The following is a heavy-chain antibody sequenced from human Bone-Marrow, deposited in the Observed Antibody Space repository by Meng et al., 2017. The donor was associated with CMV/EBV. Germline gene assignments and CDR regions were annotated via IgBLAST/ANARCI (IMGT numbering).Heavy chain of an antibody. CDR1: GGSISSSSYY. V-gene: IGHV4-39*07. J-gene: IGHJ4*02. CDR3: VTRYSSGWTYDY. Sequence: SETLSLTCTVSGGSISSSSYYWSWIRQPPGKGLEWIGEIYHSGSTNYNPSLKSRVTISVDKSKNQFSLKLSSVTAADTAVYYCVTRYSSGWTYDYWGQGTLVTVSS. D-gene: IGHD6-19*01. CDR2: IYHSGST.